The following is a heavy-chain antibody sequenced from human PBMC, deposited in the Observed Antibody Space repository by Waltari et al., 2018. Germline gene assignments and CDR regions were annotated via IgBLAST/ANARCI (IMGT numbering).Heavy chain of an antibody. CDR2: MYYSGTT. D-gene: IGHD5-12*01. CDR1: GGSINRSSYY. J-gene: IGHJ5*02. Sequence: QLLLQESGPGLVTPSETLSLTCTDSGGSINRSSYYWGWVRQSPGKGPEWLGRMYYSGTTDYNPTRESRLTISGDTSKNQFSLRLSSVTAADTAVYYCARHWKRNGYRFDPWGQGTRVTVSS. CDR3: ARHWKRNGYRFDP. V-gene: IGHV4-39*01.